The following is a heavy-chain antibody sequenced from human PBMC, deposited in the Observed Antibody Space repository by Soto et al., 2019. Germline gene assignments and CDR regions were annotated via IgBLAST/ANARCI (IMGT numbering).Heavy chain of an antibody. CDR2: ISYSGST. V-gene: IGHV4-59*01. CDR3: ARRTSWQLWFDH. J-gene: IGHJ5*02. CDR1: SDSISSYY. D-gene: IGHD6-13*01. Sequence: PSETLSLTCTVSSDSISSYYWSWIRQPPGKRLEWIGYISYSGSTDYNPSLKSRVTISGDTSKNQFSLKVSSVTAADTAVYYCARRTSWQLWFDHWGQGTLVTVYS.